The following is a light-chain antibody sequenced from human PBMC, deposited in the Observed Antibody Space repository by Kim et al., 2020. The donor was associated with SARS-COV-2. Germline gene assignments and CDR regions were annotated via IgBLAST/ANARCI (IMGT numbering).Light chain of an antibody. V-gene: IGKV3-20*01. CDR2: GAS. J-gene: IGKJ2*03. CDR3: QLYGSSPMYS. Sequence: SPGERAPLSCRASQNITSTYLAWFQQTPGQPPRLLIYGASSRATGIPDRFSGSGSGTDFTLTISRLEPEDFAVYYCQLYGSSPMYSFGQGTKLEI. CDR1: QNITSTY.